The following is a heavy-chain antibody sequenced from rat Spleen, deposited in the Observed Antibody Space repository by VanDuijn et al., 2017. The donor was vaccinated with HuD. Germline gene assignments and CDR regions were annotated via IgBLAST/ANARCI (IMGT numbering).Heavy chain of an antibody. D-gene: IGHD1-11*01. CDR3: ARQNYGPDY. V-gene: IGHV5-29*01. Sequence: EVQLVESDGGLVQPGRSLNLSCAASGFTFSDFFMAWVRQAPTKGLEWVATISSDGRRNYYRDSVKGRFTISRDNAKSTLYLQMDSLRSEDTATYYCARQNYGPDYWGQGVMVTVSS. CDR1: GFTFSDFF. CDR2: ISSDGRRN. J-gene: IGHJ2*01.